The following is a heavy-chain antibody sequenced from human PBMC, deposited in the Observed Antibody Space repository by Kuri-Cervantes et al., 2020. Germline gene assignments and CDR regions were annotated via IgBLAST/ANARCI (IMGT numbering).Heavy chain of an antibody. CDR1: GFTFSSYA. V-gene: IGHV4-34*01. D-gene: IGHD6-13*01. CDR3: ARGLAPARIAAIGWAWFDP. CDR2: INHGGSI. Sequence: GSLRLSCAASGFTFSSYAMSWVRQPPGKGLEWVGEINHGGSINYNPSLKSRVTISVNTSKNQFSLKLSSVTAADTAVYYCARGLAPARIAAIGWAWFDPWGQGTLVTVSS. J-gene: IGHJ5*02.